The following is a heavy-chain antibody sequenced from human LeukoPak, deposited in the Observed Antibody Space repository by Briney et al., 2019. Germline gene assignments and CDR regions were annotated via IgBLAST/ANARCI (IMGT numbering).Heavy chain of an antibody. J-gene: IGHJ4*02. CDR3: ASEDVDTGDF. CDR2: ISHDGTNK. V-gene: IGHV3-30*17. D-gene: IGHD5-18*01. CDR1: GFTFTNAG. Sequence: GGSLRLSCAGSGFTFTNAGIHWVRLAPGKGLEWVSFISHDGTNKYYSDSVDGRFTVSRLNSQNTVYLQMTDLRPDDTATYYCASEDVDTGDFWGQGTLVTVSS.